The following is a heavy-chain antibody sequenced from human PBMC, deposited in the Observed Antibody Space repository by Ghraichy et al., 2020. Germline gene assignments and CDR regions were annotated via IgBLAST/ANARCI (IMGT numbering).Heavy chain of an antibody. CDR2: ISGANGIT. V-gene: IGHV1-18*01. CDR1: GYTFTSYG. CDR3: ARDGSSSWYVY. D-gene: IGHD6-13*01. J-gene: IGHJ4*02. Sequence: ASVKVSCKTSGYTFTSYGISWVRQAPGQGLEWVGWISGANGITRYAQKVQGRVTMTTDTSTNTAYMELRSLRSDDTAVYYCARDGSSSWYVYWGQGTLVTVSS.